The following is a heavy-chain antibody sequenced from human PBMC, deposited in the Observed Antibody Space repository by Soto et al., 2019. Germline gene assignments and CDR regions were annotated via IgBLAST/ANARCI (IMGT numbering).Heavy chain of an antibody. J-gene: IGHJ6*02. Sequence: SETLSLTCTVSGGSFTNHYRSWVRQAPGKGLEWIGYIHYSGAAKYSTSLQSRASLSVDTSKRQVCLRRTSVAAADTAIYFCARGGEGLDVCGQATTVTVSS. CDR2: IHYSGAA. D-gene: IGHD3-16*01. CDR3: ARGGEGLDV. V-gene: IGHV4-59*11. CDR1: GGSFTNHY.